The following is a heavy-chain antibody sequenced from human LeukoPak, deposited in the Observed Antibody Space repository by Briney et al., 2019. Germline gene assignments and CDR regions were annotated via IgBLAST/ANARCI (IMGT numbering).Heavy chain of an antibody. CDR2: IYYSGST. J-gene: IGHJ4*02. D-gene: IGHD1-26*01. V-gene: IGHV4-39*07. CDR1: GDSISSSSYY. Sequence: KPSETLSLTCTVSGDSISSSSYYWGWIRQPPGKELEWIGSIYYSGSTYYIPSLKSRVTISVDTSKNQFSLKLSSVTAADTAVYYCARATSGSYPNFDYWGQGTLVTVSS. CDR3: ARATSGSYPNFDY.